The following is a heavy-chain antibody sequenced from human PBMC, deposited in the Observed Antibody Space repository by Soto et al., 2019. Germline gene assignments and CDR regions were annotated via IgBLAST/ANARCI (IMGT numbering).Heavy chain of an antibody. V-gene: IGHV5-51*01. D-gene: IGHD3-3*01. CDR2: IYPGDSDT. Sequence: GESLKISCKGSGYSFTSYWIGWVRQMPGKGLEWMGIIYPGDSDTRYSPSFQGQVTISADKSISTAYLQWSSLKASDTAMYYCARTSIPFWSGYYSPNDYWGQGTLVTVSS. J-gene: IGHJ4*02. CDR3: ARTSIPFWSGYYSPNDY. CDR1: GYSFTSYW.